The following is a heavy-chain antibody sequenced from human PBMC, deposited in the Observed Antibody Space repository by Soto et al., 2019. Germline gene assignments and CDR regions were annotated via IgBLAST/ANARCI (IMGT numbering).Heavy chain of an antibody. CDR2: INSDGSST. CDR3: ARVRYSSNRGDY. V-gene: IGHV3-74*01. CDR1: GFTFSSYW. J-gene: IGHJ4*02. Sequence: LSCAASGFTFSSYWMHWVRQAPGKGLVWVSRINSDGSSTSYADSVKGRFTISRDNAKNTLYLQMNSLRAEDTAVYYCARVRYSSNRGDYWGQGTLVTVSS. D-gene: IGHD6-13*01.